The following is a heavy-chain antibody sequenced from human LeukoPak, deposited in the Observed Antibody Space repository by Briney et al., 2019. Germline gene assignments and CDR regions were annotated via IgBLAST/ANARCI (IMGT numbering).Heavy chain of an antibody. CDR1: GVSISSYY. J-gene: IGHJ4*02. CDR3: AKYYCSRTSCYHFDY. CDR2: IHYSGST. D-gene: IGHD2-2*01. V-gene: IGHV4-59*01. Sequence: PSETLSLTCTVSGVSISSYYWSWIRQPPGKGLEWLGYIHYSGSTNYNPSLKSRVTILADTSKNQFSLKLSSVTAADTAVYYCAKYYCSRTSCYHFDYWGQGTLVTVSS.